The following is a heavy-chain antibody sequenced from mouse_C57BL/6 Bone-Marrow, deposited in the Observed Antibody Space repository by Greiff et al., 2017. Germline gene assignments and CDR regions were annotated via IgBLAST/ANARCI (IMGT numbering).Heavy chain of an antibody. J-gene: IGHJ1*03. V-gene: IGHV3-8*01. D-gene: IGHD1-1*01. CDR2: ISYSGST. CDR1: GYSITSDY. Sequence: DVHLVESGPGLAKPSQTLSLTCSVTGYSITSDYWNWIRKFPGNKLEYMGYISYSGSTYYNPSLKSRISITRDTSKNQYYLQLNSVTTEDTATYYCARYKDYGSSYGYFDVWGTGTTVTVSS. CDR3: ARYKDYGSSYGYFDV.